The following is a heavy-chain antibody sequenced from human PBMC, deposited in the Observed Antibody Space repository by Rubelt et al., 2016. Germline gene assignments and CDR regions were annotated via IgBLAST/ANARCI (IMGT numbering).Heavy chain of an antibody. D-gene: IGHD2-2*01. V-gene: IGHV1-8*01. Sequence: QVQLVQSGADVKKPGASVKVSCKASGYTFSSYDVNWVRQATGQGLEWVGWMNPNSGNTGYAQKFQGRVTMTRNTSISTAYMELSSLTSEDTAVYYWARVPSFTSRGDSWGQGTLVTVSS. CDR2: MNPNSGNT. CDR1: GYTFSSYD. CDR3: ARVPSFTSRGDS. J-gene: IGHJ4*02.